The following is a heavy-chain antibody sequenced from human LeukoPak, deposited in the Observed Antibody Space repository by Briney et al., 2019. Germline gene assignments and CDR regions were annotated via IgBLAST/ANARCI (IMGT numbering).Heavy chain of an antibody. CDR2: IIPIFGTA. D-gene: IGHD2-2*01. Sequence: ASVKVSCKASGGTFSSYAISWVRQAPGQGLEWMGGIIPIFGTANYAQKFQGRVTITADESTSTAYMELSSLRSEDTAVYYCAGYLRYCSSTSCELIDYWGQGTLVTVSS. V-gene: IGHV1-69*13. CDR3: AGYLRYCSSTSCELIDY. CDR1: GGTFSSYA. J-gene: IGHJ4*02.